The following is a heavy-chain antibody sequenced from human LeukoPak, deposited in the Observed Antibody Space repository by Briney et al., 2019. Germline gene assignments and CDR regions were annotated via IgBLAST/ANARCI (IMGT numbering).Heavy chain of an antibody. CDR3: TRAQSGSGFNSDY. J-gene: IGHJ4*02. CDR2: ISIGSRYI. D-gene: IGHD5-24*01. V-gene: IGHV3-11*05. CDR1: GFTFCDYY. Sequence: KPGGSLRLSCAASGFTFCDYYMSWIRQAPGKGVEWVSYISIGSRYIDSADSMEGRFTTSRDNAKTSVYLQMHSLRAEDTAVYYCTRAQSGSGFNSDYWGQGTLIAVSS.